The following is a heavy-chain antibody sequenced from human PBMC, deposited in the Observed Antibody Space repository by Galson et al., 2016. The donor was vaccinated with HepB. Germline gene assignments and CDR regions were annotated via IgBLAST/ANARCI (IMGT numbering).Heavy chain of an antibody. CDR3: ARTYYYASSGYYPDYYGMDV. CDR1: GFSLSTSGVG. V-gene: IGHV2-5*02. D-gene: IGHD3-22*01. CDR2: IYWDDDK. J-gene: IGHJ6*02. Sequence: PALVKPTQTLTLTCTFSGFSLSTSGVGVGWIRQPPGKALEWLALIYWDDDKRYSPSLKSRLTITKDTSKNQVVLTMTNMDPVDTATYYCARTYYYASSGYYPDYYGMDVWGQGTTVTVSS.